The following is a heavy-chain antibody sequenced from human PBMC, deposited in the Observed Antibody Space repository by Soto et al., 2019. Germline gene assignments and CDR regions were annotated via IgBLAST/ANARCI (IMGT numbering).Heavy chain of an antibody. J-gene: IGHJ4*02. CDR3: AREQPGYSYGYGLGY. CDR1: GFTFSSYS. D-gene: IGHD5-18*01. V-gene: IGHV3-21*01. CDR2: ISSSSSYL. Sequence: EVQLVESGGGLVKPGGSLRLSCAASGFTFSSYSMNWVRQAPGKGLEWVSSISSSSSYLYYADSVKGRFTISRDNAKNSLYLQMTSLRAEDTAVYYCAREQPGYSYGYGLGYWGQGTLVTVSS.